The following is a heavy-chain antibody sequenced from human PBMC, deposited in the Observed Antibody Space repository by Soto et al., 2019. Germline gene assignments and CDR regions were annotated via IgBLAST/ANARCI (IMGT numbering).Heavy chain of an antibody. J-gene: IGHJ4*02. D-gene: IGHD5-18*01. CDR3: ARAEQLWFLYFDY. V-gene: IGHV4-34*01. Sequence: SETLSLTCAVYGGSFSGYYWSWIRQPPGKGLEWIGEINHSGSTNYNPSLKSRVTISVDTSKNQFSLKLSSVTAADTAVYYCARAEQLWFLYFDYWGQGTLVTVSS. CDR1: GGSFSGYY. CDR2: INHSGST.